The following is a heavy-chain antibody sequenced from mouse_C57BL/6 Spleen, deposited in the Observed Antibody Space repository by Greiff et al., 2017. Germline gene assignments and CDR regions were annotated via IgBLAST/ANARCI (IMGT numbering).Heavy chain of an antibody. CDR2: INPGSGGT. J-gene: IGHJ4*01. Sequence: VQGVESGAELVRPGTSVKVSCKASGYAFTNYLIEWVKQRPGQGLEWIGVINPGSGGTNYNEKFKGKATLTADKSSSTAYMQLSSLTSEDSAVYFCARGDGYPYYAMDYWGQGTSVTVSS. D-gene: IGHD2-3*01. CDR1: GYAFTNYL. CDR3: ARGDGYPYYAMDY. V-gene: IGHV1-54*01.